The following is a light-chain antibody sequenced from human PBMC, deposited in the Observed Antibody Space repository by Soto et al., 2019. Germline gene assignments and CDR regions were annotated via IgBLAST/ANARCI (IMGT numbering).Light chain of an antibody. CDR1: SSDVAGYNY. CDR3: ASYTSSSTWV. J-gene: IGLJ3*02. V-gene: IGLV2-14*01. CDR2: DVT. Sequence: QSALAQPASVSGSLGQSITISCTGTSSDVAGYNYVSWYQQHPGKAPKLMIYDVTFRPSGVSNRFSGSKSGNTASLTISGLQAEDESDYYCASYTSSSTWVFGGGTK.